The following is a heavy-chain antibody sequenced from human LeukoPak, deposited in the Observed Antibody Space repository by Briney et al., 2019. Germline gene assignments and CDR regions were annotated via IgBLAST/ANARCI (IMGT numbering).Heavy chain of an antibody. CDR1: GFSFSNYR. CDR2: IRGDESRK. J-gene: IGHJ3*02. D-gene: IGHD3-22*01. Sequence: GGSLRLSCAASGFSFSNYRMTWLRQAPGKGLEWVANIRGDESRKYYLDSVTGRFTISRDNAKNSLYLQMNSLRAEDTAVYYCARDANYHVSSDYYDAFDIWGQGTMVTVSS. CDR3: ARDANYHVSSDYYDAFDI. V-gene: IGHV3-7*01.